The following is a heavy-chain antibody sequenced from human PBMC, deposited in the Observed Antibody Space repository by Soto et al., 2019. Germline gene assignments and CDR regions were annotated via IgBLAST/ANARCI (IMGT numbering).Heavy chain of an antibody. V-gene: IGHV3-23*01. CDR3: AKRTVVAFDI. Sequence: LRLSCAASGFTFRTDAMSWVRQAPGKGLEWIAAISGRGGSTYYTDSVKGRFTISRDNSKNTLYLQMNSLRAEDTAVYYCAKRTVVAFDIWGQGTMLTVAS. CDR2: ISGRGGST. J-gene: IGHJ3*02. D-gene: IGHD1-1*01. CDR1: GFTFRTDA.